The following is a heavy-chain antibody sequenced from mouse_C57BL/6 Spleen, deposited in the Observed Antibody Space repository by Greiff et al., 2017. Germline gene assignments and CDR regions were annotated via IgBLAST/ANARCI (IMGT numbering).Heavy chain of an antibody. V-gene: IGHV3-8*01. CDR3: ARWDYGYGDWYFDV. J-gene: IGHJ1*03. Sequence: EVQVVESGPGLAKPSQTLSLTCSATGYSITSDYWNWIRKFPGNKLEYMGYISYSGSTYYYPSLKSRISITRDTSNNQYYLRLNTVTTEDTATYYCARWDYGYGDWYFDVWGTGTTVTVS. CDR2: ISYSGST. CDR1: GYSITSDY. D-gene: IGHD2-2*01.